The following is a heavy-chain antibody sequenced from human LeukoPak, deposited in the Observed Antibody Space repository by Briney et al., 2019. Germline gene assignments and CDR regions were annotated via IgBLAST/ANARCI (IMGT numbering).Heavy chain of an antibody. CDR2: ISASGGNT. V-gene: IGHV3-23*01. Sequence: GGSLRLSCAASGFTFSTYAMSWVRQAPGKGLDWVSGISASGGNTFYADSVKGRFAVSRDNSKNTLFLQMNSLRVEDTAVYYCAKWKTSNWYFDLWGRGAQVTVSS. D-gene: IGHD1-1*01. J-gene: IGHJ2*01. CDR1: GFTFSTYA. CDR3: AKWKTSNWYFDL.